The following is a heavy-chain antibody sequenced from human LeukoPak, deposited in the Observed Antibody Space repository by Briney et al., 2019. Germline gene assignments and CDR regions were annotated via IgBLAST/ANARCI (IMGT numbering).Heavy chain of an antibody. Sequence: SETLSLTCSVSGYSISSGYYWGWIRQPPGKGLEWIGSIYYSGSTYYNPSLKSRVTISVDTSKDQFSLKLSSVTAADTAVYYCARLDYYDSGYFDVWGRGTLVTVSS. CDR2: IYYSGST. D-gene: IGHD3-22*01. V-gene: IGHV4-38-2*02. CDR3: ARLDYYDSGYFDV. CDR1: GYSISSGYY. J-gene: IGHJ2*01.